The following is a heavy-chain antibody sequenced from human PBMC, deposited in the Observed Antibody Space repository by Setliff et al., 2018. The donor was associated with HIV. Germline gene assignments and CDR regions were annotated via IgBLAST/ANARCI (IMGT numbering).Heavy chain of an antibody. CDR3: AKEYHTAATGTRVANYFDY. CDR1: GYTFTSCF. CDR2: INPSDGSA. J-gene: IGHJ4*02. Sequence: ASVKVSCKASGYTFTSCFLHWVRQAPGRGLEYMGIINPSDGSADYVEKFQDRVTITRDTSTSTVYMEMSSLRSEDTAIYYCAKEYHTAATGTRVANYFDYWGQGTLVTVSS. D-gene: IGHD6-13*01. V-gene: IGHV1-46*01.